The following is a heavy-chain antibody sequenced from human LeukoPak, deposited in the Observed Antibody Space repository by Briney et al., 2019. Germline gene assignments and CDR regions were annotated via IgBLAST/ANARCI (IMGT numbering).Heavy chain of an antibody. CDR2: INFSVST. D-gene: IGHD6-19*01. J-gene: IGHJ4*02. V-gene: IGHV4-34*01. Sequence: TLSLTCALYGGASRGYYRSWIRHPPGDRVEWILEINFSVSTKYNPSLKSRVTISVDTYKNQLYLELSSVTAADTAVYYCARGLEYSSGWYPRLDYWGQGTLVTVSS. CDR1: GGASRGYY. CDR3: ARGLEYSSGWYPRLDY.